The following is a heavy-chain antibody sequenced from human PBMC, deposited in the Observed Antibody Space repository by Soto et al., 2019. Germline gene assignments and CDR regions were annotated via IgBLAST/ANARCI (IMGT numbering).Heavy chain of an antibody. CDR2: INHSGST. V-gene: IGHV4-34*01. Sequence: SETLSLTCAVYGGSFSGYYWSWIRQPPGKGLEWIGEINHSGSTNYNPSLKSRVTISVDTSKNQFSLKLSSVTAADTAVYYCARGLITMVRGANHYYYYGMDVWGQGTTVTVSS. CDR1: GGSFSGYY. CDR3: ARGLITMVRGANHYYYYGMDV. D-gene: IGHD3-10*01. J-gene: IGHJ6*02.